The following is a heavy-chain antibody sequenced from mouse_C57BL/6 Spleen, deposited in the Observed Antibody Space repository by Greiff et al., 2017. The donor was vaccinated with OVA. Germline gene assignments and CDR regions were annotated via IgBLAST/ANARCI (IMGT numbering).Heavy chain of an antibody. Sequence: VKLMESGPGLVAPSQSLSITCTVSGFSLTSYGVDWVRQPPGKGLEWLGVIWGGGGTIYNTASMCGRSICTDNSKSQVSFKMNSLQTDDTAMYYCVKHMSSSNYDWLAYWGQGTLVTVSA. D-gene: IGHD2-5*01. CDR2: IWGGGGT. J-gene: IGHJ3*01. V-gene: IGHV2-9*01. CDR3: VKHMSSSNYDWLAY. CDR1: GFSLTSYG.